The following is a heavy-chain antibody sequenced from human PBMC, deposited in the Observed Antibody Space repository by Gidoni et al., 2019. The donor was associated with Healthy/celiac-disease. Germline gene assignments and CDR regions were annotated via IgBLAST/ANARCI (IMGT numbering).Heavy chain of an antibody. Sequence: QVQLQQWGTGLLKPSETLSLTCAVYGGSFSCSYWSWFRQPPGKGLEWIGEINHSGSTNYNPTLKSRVTISVDTSKNQFSLKLSFVTAADTAVYYCARGLDSRPRTADKRYNYVFKPWGQGTLVTVSS. J-gene: IGHJ5*02. CDR2: INHSGST. V-gene: IGHV4-34*01. CDR1: GGSFSCSY. D-gene: IGHD1-20*01. CDR3: ARGLDSRPRTADKRYNYVFKP.